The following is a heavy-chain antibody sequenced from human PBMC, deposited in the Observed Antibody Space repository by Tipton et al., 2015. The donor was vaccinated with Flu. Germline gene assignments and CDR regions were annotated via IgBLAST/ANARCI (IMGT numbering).Heavy chain of an antibody. CDR1: GGSISSGDYY. CDR2: IYYSGST. J-gene: IGHJ4*02. V-gene: IGHV4-30-4*01. Sequence: TLSLTCTVSGGSISSGDYYWSWIRQPPGKGLEWIGYIYYSGSTYYNPSLKSRVTISVDTSKNQFSLKLSSVTAADTAVYYCARVTDPPRTFDYWGQGTLVTVSS. CDR3: ARVTDPPRTFDY. D-gene: IGHD1/OR15-1a*01.